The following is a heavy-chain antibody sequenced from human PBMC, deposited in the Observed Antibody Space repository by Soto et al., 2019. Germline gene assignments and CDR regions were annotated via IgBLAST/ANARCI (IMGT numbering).Heavy chain of an antibody. D-gene: IGHD3-3*02. CDR3: AIRLAYRTSWYYFDS. V-gene: IGHV1-69-2*01. J-gene: IGHJ4*02. Sequence: EVHLVQSGADVKEPGATVKVSCKVSGYTFTDNYIHWVQQVPGKGLEWMGLVDPEDGQTAYAEKFQGRVTLSADTSTDTAYMQLSGLKSEDTAVYYCAIRLAYRTSWYYFDSWGQGTLVTVSS. CDR1: GYTFTDNY. CDR2: VDPEDGQT.